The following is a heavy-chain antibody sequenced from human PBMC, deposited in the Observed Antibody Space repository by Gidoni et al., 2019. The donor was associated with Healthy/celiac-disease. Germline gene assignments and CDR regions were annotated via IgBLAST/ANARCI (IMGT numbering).Heavy chain of an antibody. J-gene: IGHJ6*02. CDR2: MNPNSGNT. Sequence: QVQLVQSGAEVKKPGASVKVSCKASGYTFTSSDINWVRQATGQGLGWMGWMNPNSGNTGYAQKFQGRVTMTRNTSISTAYMELSSLRSEDTAVYYCARVRRLFGVVIGDGMDVWGQGTTVTVSS. V-gene: IGHV1-8*01. CDR1: GYTFTSSD. D-gene: IGHD3-3*01. CDR3: ARVRRLFGVVIGDGMDV.